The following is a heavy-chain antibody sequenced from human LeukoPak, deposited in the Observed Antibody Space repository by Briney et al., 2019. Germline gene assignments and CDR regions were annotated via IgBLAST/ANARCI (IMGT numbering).Heavy chain of an antibody. CDR3: ARGPNFNYDFWSGSRSGYDY. CDR1: GDSVSSNSAA. V-gene: IGHV6-1*01. J-gene: IGHJ4*02. D-gene: IGHD3-3*01. Sequence: SQTLSLTCAISGDSVSSNSAAWNWIRQSPSRGLEWLGGTYYRSKWYNDYAVSVKSRITINPDTSKNQFSLQLNSVTPEDTAVYYCARGPNFNYDFWSGSRSGYDYWGQGTLVTVSS. CDR2: TYYRSKWYN.